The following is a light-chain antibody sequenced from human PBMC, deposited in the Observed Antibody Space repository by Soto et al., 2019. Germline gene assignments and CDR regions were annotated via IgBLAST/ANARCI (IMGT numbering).Light chain of an antibody. CDR1: QSVSSY. J-gene: IGKJ4*01. CDR3: QQRSNWPLT. Sequence: EIVLTQSPATLSLSPGERATLSCRASQSVSSYLAWYQQKPGQAPRLLIFDASNRATGIPARFSGSGSGTDFTLPISSLVPADFAVYYCQQRSNWPLTFGGGTKVEIK. CDR2: DAS. V-gene: IGKV3-11*01.